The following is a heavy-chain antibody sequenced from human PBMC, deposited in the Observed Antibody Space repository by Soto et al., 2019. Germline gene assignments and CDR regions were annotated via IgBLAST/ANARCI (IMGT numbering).Heavy chain of an antibody. CDR2: IYYSGST. V-gene: IGHV4-28*01. Sequence: QVHLQESGPGLVKPSDTLSLTCAVSGYSISSSNWWGWIRQPPGKGLEWIGYIYYSGSTFCNPSHPSRVTLSVDTSKNQFSLKLNSVTAVDTAVYYCAKTRCSGGSCYHFDYWGQGTLVTVSS. CDR3: AKTRCSGGSCYHFDY. D-gene: IGHD2-15*01. CDR1: GYSISSSNW. J-gene: IGHJ4*02.